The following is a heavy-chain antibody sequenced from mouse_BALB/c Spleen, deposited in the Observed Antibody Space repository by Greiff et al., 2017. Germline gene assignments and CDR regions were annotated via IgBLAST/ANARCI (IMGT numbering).Heavy chain of an antibody. D-gene: IGHD2-3*01. V-gene: IGHV7-3*02. Sequence: EVQVVESGGGLVQPGGSLRLSCATSGFTFTDYYMSWVRQPPGKALEWLGFIRNKANGYTTEYSASVKGRFTISRDNSQSILYLQMNTLRAEDSATYYCARSIYDGYYAGYFDVWGAGTTVTVSS. CDR1: GFTFTDYY. CDR2: IRNKANGYTT. J-gene: IGHJ1*01. CDR3: ARSIYDGYYAGYFDV.